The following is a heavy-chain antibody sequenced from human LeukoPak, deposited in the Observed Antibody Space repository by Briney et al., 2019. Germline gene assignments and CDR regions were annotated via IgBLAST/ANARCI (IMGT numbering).Heavy chain of an antibody. Sequence: ASVKVSCKASGYTFTGYYMHWVRQAPGQGLEWMGWINPNSGGTNYAQKFQGRVTMTRDTSISTAYMELSSLRSEDTAVYYCAREPHVGWLAYFDYWGQGTLVTVSS. V-gene: IGHV1-2*02. CDR1: GYTFTGYY. CDR3: AREPHVGWLAYFDY. CDR2: INPNSGGT. D-gene: IGHD3-22*01. J-gene: IGHJ4*02.